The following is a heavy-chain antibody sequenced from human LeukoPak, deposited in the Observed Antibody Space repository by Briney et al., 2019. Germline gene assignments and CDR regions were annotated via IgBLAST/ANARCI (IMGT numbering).Heavy chain of an antibody. V-gene: IGHV4-59*01. Sequence: PSETLSLTCTVSGGSISSYYWSWIRQPPGKGLEWIGYIYYSGSTNYNPSLKSRVTISVDTSKNQFSLKLSSVTAADTAVYYCARFHYDYYDSSGYYNAFDIWGQGTMVTVSS. CDR3: ARFHYDYYDSSGYYNAFDI. D-gene: IGHD3-22*01. CDR2: IYYSGST. J-gene: IGHJ3*02. CDR1: GGSISSYY.